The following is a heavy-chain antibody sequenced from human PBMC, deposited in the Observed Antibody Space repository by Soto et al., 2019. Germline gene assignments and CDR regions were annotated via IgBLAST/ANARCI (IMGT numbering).Heavy chain of an antibody. J-gene: IGHJ4*02. CDR3: ARGPARDKVDY. D-gene: IGHD6-6*01. CDR2: IYDSGST. Sequence: QVQLQEWGPGLVELSQTLSLTCTVSGGSISSVYYYWSWIRQPPGKGLEWMGHIYDSGSTYSNPSVESPASISVDTSNNHFSLKLTSVTDADTAVYYCARGPARDKVDYWGQGTLVTVSS. V-gene: IGHV4-30-4*01. CDR1: GGSISSVYYY.